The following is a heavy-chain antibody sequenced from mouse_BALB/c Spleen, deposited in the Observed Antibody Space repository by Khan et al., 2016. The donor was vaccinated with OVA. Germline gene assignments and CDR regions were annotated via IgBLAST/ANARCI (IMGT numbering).Heavy chain of an antibody. Sequence: EVQLQESGPGLVKPSQSLSLTCTVTGYSITSDYAWNWIRQFPGNRLEWMGYIKYSGITSYNPSLNSRISITRDTSTNQFFLQLNSVTTEDKAKDDWARWGTISTVVVTDFDFWGQGTTLTVSS. D-gene: IGHD1-1*01. CDR2: IKYSGIT. V-gene: IGHV3-2*02. CDR3: ARWGTISTVVVTDFDF. CDR1: GYSITSDYA. J-gene: IGHJ2*01.